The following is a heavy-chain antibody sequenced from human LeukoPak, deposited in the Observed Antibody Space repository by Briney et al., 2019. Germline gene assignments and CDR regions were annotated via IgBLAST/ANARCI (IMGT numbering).Heavy chain of an antibody. CDR2: IYHSGTT. D-gene: IGHD5-18*01. Sequence: SETLSLTCTVSDGSISSAGYYWTWIRQHPGKGLEWIGFIYHSGTTYYTPSLKSRVSMSVDTSKNEFSLKLASVTAADTAMYYCATDRRLIQGGFDCGGQGTLVTVSS. J-gene: IGHJ4*02. CDR1: DGSISSAGYY. CDR3: ATDRRLIQGGFDC. V-gene: IGHV4-31*03.